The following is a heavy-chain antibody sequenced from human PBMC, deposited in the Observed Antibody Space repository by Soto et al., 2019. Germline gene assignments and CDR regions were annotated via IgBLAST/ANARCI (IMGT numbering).Heavy chain of an antibody. V-gene: IGHV1-18*01. CDR3: AKDLAFEQQSELDY. J-gene: IGHJ4*02. D-gene: IGHD6-13*01. CDR1: GYTFPNYG. Sequence: ASVKVSCKASGYTFPNYGISWVRQAPGQGFEWMGWISPYKGNTNYAQKLQGRVTMTTDTSTSTAYMELRSLRAEDTAVYYCAKDLAFEQQSELDYWGQGTLVTVSS. CDR2: ISPYKGNT.